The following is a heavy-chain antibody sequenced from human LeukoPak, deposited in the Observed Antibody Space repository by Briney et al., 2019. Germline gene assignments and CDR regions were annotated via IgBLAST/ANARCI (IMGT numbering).Heavy chain of an antibody. Sequence: GGSLRLSCAASGFTFSFYGMHWVRQAPGKGLEWVAFIRSDGSNKYYADSVKGRFTISRDNSKNTLYLLMNSLRAEDTAVYYCAKEEPGTTYFDYWGQGTLVTVSS. J-gene: IGHJ4*02. CDR2: IRSDGSNK. V-gene: IGHV3-30*02. CDR1: GFTFSFYG. CDR3: AKEEPGTTYFDY. D-gene: IGHD1/OR15-1a*01.